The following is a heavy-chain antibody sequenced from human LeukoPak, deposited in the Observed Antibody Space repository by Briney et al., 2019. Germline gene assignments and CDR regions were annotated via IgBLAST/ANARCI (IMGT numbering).Heavy chain of an antibody. Sequence: PSETLSLTCTVSGGSISSHYWSWIRQPAGKGLEWIGRIYTSGSTNYNPSLKSRVTMSVDTSKNQFSLKLSSVTAADTAVYYCARDYGSGSYVNWFDPWGQGTLVTVSS. J-gene: IGHJ5*02. CDR1: GGSISSHY. CDR3: ARDYGSGSYVNWFDP. V-gene: IGHV4-4*07. D-gene: IGHD3-10*01. CDR2: IYTSGST.